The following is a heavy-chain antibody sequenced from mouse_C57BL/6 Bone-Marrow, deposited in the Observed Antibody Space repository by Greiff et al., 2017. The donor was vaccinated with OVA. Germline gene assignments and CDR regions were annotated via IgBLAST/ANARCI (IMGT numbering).Heavy chain of an antibody. V-gene: IGHV1-39*01. D-gene: IGHD1-1*01. Sequence: VQLKQSGPELVKPGASVKISCKASGYSFTGYNMNWVKQSNGKGLEWIGVINPNYGTTSYNQKFKGKATLTVDQSSSTAYMQLNSLTSEHSAVYYCAFYDGSSYRYFDVWGKGTTLTVSS. J-gene: IGHJ1*03. CDR2: INPNYGTT. CDR3: AFYDGSSYRYFDV. CDR1: GYSFTGYN.